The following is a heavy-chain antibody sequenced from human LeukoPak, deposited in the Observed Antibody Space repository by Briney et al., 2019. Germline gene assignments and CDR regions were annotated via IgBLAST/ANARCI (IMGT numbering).Heavy chain of an antibody. V-gene: IGHV1-46*01. CDR3: ARAAVAGIPPDY. J-gene: IGHJ4*02. CDR1: GYTFTSYY. Sequence: ASVKVSCKASGYTFTSYYMYWVRQAPGQGLEWMGMIDPSGGHTSYAQKFQGRVTMTRDTSTSKVYMELSSLRSEDTAAYYCARAAVAGIPPDYWGQGTLVTVSS. D-gene: IGHD6-19*01. CDR2: IDPSGGHT.